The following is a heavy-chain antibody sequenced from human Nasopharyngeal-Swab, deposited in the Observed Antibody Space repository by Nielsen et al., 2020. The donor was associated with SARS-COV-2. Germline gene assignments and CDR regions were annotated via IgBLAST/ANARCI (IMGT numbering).Heavy chain of an antibody. CDR2: ISDDGNNK. Sequence: GGSLRLSCAASGFTSSRYAMHWVRQAPGKGLEWVAVISDDGNNKYYADSVKGRFTISRDNSKNTLYLHMASLRAEDTAVYFCARDWRDDYDVLTGYYNLGDHWGQGTLVTVSS. CDR1: GFTSSRYA. CDR3: ARDWRDDYDVLTGYYNLGDH. J-gene: IGHJ4*02. D-gene: IGHD3-9*01. V-gene: IGHV3-30-3*01.